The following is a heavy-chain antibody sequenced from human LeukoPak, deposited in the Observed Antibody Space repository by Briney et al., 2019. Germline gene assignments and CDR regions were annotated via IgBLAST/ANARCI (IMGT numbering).Heavy chain of an antibody. V-gene: IGHV3-30*18. J-gene: IGHJ4*02. CDR2: ISYDGSNQ. Sequence: PGGSLRLSCAASGFTFSSYGMHWVRQAPGKGLEWVAVISYDGSNQYYADSVKGRFTISRDNSKNTLYLQMNSLRAEDTAVYYCAKTLDYGGNEGFDYWGQGTLVTVSS. CDR3: AKTLDYGGNEGFDY. D-gene: IGHD4-23*01. CDR1: GFTFSSYG.